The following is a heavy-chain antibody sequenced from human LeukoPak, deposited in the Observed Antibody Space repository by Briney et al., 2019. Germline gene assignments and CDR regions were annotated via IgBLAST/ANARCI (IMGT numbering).Heavy chain of an antibody. CDR3: ARDPPYCSGGSCYDY. D-gene: IGHD2-15*01. CDR1: GGTFSSYA. CDR2: IIPIFGTA. J-gene: IGHJ4*02. V-gene: IGHV1-69*05. Sequence: SVKVSCKASGGTFSSYAISWVRQAPGQGLEWMGGIIPIFGTANYAQKLQGRVTMTTDTSTSTAYMELRSLRSDDTAVYYCARDPPYCSGGSCYDYWGQGTLVTVSS.